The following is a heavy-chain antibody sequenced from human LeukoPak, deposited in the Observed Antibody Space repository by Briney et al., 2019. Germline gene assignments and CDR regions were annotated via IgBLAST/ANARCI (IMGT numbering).Heavy chain of an antibody. V-gene: IGHV4-34*01. Sequence: SETLSLTCAVYGGSFSGYYWSWIRQPPGKGLEWIGEINHSGSTYYNPSLKSRVTISVDTSKNQFSLKLSSVTAADTAVYYCASLYFDYWGQGTLVTVSS. CDR1: GGSFSGYY. CDR2: INHSGST. J-gene: IGHJ4*02. CDR3: ASLYFDY.